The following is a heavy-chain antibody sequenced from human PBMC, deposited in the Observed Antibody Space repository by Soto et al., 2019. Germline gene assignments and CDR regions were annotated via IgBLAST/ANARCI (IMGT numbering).Heavy chain of an antibody. J-gene: IGHJ6*02. CDR3: AAEKNYYYGMDV. CDR2: IVVGSGNT. Sequence: SVKVSCKASGFTFTSSAVQWVRQARGQRLEWIGWIVVGSGNTNYAQKFQERVTITRDMSTSTAYMELSSLRSEDTAVYYCAAEKNYYYGMDVWGQGTTVTVSS. CDR1: GFTFTSSA. V-gene: IGHV1-58*01.